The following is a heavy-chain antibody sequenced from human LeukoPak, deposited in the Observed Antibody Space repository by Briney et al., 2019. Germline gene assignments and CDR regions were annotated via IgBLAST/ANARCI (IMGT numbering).Heavy chain of an antibody. CDR2: ISAYNGNT. Sequence: RASVKVSCKASGYTFTSYGISWVRQAPGQGLEWMGWISAYNGNTNYAQKLQGRVTMTTDTSTSTAYMELRSLRSDDTAVYCCARDLNYYDSSGYYGDYWGQGTLVTVSS. V-gene: IGHV1-18*01. J-gene: IGHJ4*02. CDR1: GYTFTSYG. D-gene: IGHD3-22*01. CDR3: ARDLNYYDSSGYYGDY.